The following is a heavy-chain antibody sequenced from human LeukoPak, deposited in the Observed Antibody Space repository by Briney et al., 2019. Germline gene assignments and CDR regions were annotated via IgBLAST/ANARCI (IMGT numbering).Heavy chain of an antibody. J-gene: IGHJ4*02. CDR1: GFTFSSYA. CDR2: ISGSTGRT. CDR3: AKDQRGGCDTTTCYLFDY. D-gene: IGHD2-2*01. V-gene: IGHV3-23*01. Sequence: GGSLRLSCAASGFTFSSYAMSWVRQAPGKGLEWVSVISGSTGRTYYADSVKGRFTISRDNSKNTLYLQMNSLRAEDTAVYYCAKDQRGGCDTTTCYLFDYWGQGTLVTVSS.